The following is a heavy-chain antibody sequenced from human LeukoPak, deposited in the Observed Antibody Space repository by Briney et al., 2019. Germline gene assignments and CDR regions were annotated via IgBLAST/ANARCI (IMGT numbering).Heavy chain of an antibody. CDR2: IYTSGST. CDR1: GGSISSGSYY. J-gene: IGHJ4*02. CDR3: ARGSRVNGLDY. V-gene: IGHV4-61*02. Sequence: PSETLSLTCTVSGGSISSGSYYWSWIRQPAGKGLEWIGRIYTSGSTNYNPSLKSRVTISVDTSKNQFSLKLSFVTAADTAVYYCARGSRVNGLDYWGQGTLVTVSS. D-gene: IGHD3-10*01.